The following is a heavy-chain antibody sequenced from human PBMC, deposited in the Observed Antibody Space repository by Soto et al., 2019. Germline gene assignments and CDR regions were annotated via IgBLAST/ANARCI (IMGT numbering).Heavy chain of an antibody. J-gene: IGHJ5*02. CDR2: IDPRADST. CDR1: GYPFINFY. V-gene: IGHV1-46*01. Sequence: ASVKDSCKTSGYPFINFYVHWVRQAPGQGLEWLGNIDPRADSTVYAPKFEDRVSMTRDTSTSTVYMELSSLTSDDTAMYYCAREFPSTYWFDPWGHGTLVTVSS. CDR3: AREFPSTYWFDP. D-gene: IGHD3-16*01.